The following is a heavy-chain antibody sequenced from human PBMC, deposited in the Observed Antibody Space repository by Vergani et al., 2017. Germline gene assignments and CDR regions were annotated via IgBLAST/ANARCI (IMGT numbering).Heavy chain of an antibody. CDR1: GFTFSSYD. J-gene: IGHJ6*02. CDR2: IGTAGDT. V-gene: IGHV3-13*04. CDR3: ARGGLYYYYGMDV. Sequence: EVQLLESGGGLVQPGGSLRLSCAASGFTFSSYDMHWVRQATGKGLEWVSAIGTAGDTYYPGSVKGRFTISRENAKNSLYLQMNSLRAGDTAVYYCARGGLYYYYGMDVWGQGTTVTVSS.